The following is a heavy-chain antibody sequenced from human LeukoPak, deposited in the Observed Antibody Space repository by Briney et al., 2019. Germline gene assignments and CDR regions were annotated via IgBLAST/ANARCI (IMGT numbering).Heavy chain of an antibody. D-gene: IGHD3-3*01. CDR2: IYPSGTA. CDR1: GGSIISYY. V-gene: IGHV4-4*07. J-gene: IGHJ3*02. Sequence: SETLSLTCTVSGGSIISYYWSWIRQPAGKGLEWIGRIYPSGTANYNPSLKSRVTMSMDTSKNQISLTLSSGTAADTAVYYCASAPWIFGVPAGAFDIWGQGTMVTVSS. CDR3: ASAPWIFGVPAGAFDI.